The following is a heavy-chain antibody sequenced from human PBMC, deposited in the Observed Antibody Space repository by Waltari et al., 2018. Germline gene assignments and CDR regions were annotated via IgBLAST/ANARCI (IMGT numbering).Heavy chain of an antibody. Sequence: QVQLQESGPGLVKPSETLSLTCTVSGGSISSYYWSWIRQPPGKGLEWIGYIHYSGSTNYNPSRKSRVTISVDTSKNQFSLKLSSVTAADTAVYYCARVSSLAVGGLDYWGQGTLVTVSS. V-gene: IGHV4-59*01. CDR2: IHYSGST. CDR1: GGSISSYY. D-gene: IGHD6-19*01. J-gene: IGHJ4*02. CDR3: ARVSSLAVGGLDY.